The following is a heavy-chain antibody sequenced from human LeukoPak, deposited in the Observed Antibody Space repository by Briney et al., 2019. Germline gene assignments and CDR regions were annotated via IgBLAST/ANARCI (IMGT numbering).Heavy chain of an antibody. D-gene: IGHD3-3*01. CDR1: GYTFTSYY. J-gene: IGHJ6*02. CDR2: INPSGGST. Sequence: ASVKVSCKASGYTFTSYYMHWVRPAPGQGLAWMGIINPSGGSTSYAQKFQGRVTMTRDTSTSTVYMELSSLRSEDTAVYYCARDFDYDFWSGYSVGMSPLNYGMDVWGQGTTVTVSS. CDR3: ARDFDYDFWSGYSVGMSPLNYGMDV. V-gene: IGHV1-46*01.